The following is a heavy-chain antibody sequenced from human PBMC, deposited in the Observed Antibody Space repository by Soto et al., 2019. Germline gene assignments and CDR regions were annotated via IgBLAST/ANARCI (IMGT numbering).Heavy chain of an antibody. CDR2: INAGNGNT. Sequence: QVQLVQSGAEVKKPGASVKVSCKASGYTFTSYAMHWVRQAPGQRLEWMGWINAGNGNTKYSQKFQGRVTITRDTSASPAYMELSSLRSEETAVYYCARGPLLWGDVWGQGTTVTVSS. V-gene: IGHV1-3*01. CDR3: ARGPLLWGDV. CDR1: GYTFTSYA. D-gene: IGHD3-10*01. J-gene: IGHJ6*02.